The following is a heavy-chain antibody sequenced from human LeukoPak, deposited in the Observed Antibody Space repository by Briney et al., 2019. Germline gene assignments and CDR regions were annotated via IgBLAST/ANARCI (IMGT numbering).Heavy chain of an antibody. CDR3: ATPVPDSSGYYYVTQFDY. D-gene: IGHD3-22*01. J-gene: IGHJ4*02. V-gene: IGHV1-69*13. CDR2: ITPIFGTA. CDR1: GGTFSSYA. Sequence: ASVKVSCKASGGTFSSYAISWVRQAPGQGLEWMGGITPIFGTANYAQKFQGRVTITADESTSTAYMELSSLRSEDTAVYYCATPVPDSSGYYYVTQFDYWGQGTLVTVSS.